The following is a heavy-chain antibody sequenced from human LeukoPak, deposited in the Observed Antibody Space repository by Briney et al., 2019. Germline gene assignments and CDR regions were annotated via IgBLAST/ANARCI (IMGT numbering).Heavy chain of an antibody. V-gene: IGHV4-34*01. Sequence: PSETLSLTCAVYGGSFSGYYWSWIRQPPGKGLEWIGEINHSGSTNYNPSLKSRVTISVDTSKNQFSLKLSSVTAADTAVYYCARVDYYDSSGYSKFDYWGQGTLVTVSS. J-gene: IGHJ4*02. CDR3: ARVDYYDSSGYSKFDY. D-gene: IGHD3-22*01. CDR1: GGSFSGYY. CDR2: INHSGST.